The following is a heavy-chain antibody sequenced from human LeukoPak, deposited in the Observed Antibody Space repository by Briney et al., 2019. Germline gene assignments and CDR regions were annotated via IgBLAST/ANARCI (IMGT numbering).Heavy chain of an antibody. CDR3: AKGSADSRAYYFDY. Sequence: GGSLRLSCAASGFTFRSYVMSWMRQAPGKGLEWVSAISDSGGSTYYADSVKGRFTTSRDNSKNTLYLQMNSLRAEDTAVYYCAKGSADSRAYYFDYWGQGTLVTGSS. V-gene: IGHV3-23*01. CDR2: ISDSGGST. J-gene: IGHJ4*02. D-gene: IGHD6-13*01. CDR1: GFTFRSYV.